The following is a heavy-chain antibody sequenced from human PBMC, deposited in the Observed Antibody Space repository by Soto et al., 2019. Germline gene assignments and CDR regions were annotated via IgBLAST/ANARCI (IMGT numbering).Heavy chain of an antibody. V-gene: IGHV3-30-3*01. Sequence: GGSLRLSCAASGFTFSTYALHWVRQAPGKGLEWVAVMSNDGSNRYYADSVKGRFTISRDNSKNTLYLQMNSLRAEDTAVYYCASASGYYYDSSDLIDYWGQGTLVTVSS. CDR1: GFTFSTYA. CDR3: ASASGYYYDSSDLIDY. J-gene: IGHJ4*02. CDR2: MSNDGSNR. D-gene: IGHD3-22*01.